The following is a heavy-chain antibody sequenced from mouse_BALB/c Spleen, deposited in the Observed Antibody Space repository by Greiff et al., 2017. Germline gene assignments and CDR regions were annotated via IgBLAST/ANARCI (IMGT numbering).Heavy chain of an antibody. CDR3: ARSGRLGLFAY. D-gene: IGHD3-2*01. V-gene: IGHV3-2*02. J-gene: IGHJ3*01. Sequence: VQLKESGPGLVKPSQSLSLTCTVTGYSITSDYAWNWIRQFPGNKLEWMGYISYSGSTSYNPSLKSRISITRDTSKNQFFLQLNSVTTEDTATYYCARSGRLGLFAYWGQGTLVTVSA. CDR1: GYSITSDYA. CDR2: ISYSGST.